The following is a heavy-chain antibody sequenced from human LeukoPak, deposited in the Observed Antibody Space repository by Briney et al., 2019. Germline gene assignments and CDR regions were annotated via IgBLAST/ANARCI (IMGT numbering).Heavy chain of an antibody. CDR3: AREPRITMVRGVIGY. D-gene: IGHD3-10*01. CDR2: INPNSGGT. J-gene: IGHJ4*02. V-gene: IGHV1-2*02. Sequence: ASVKVSCKASGYTFTSYGISWVRQAPGQGLEWMGWINPNSGGTNYAQKFQGRVTMTRDTSISTAYMELSRLRSDDTAVYYCAREPRITMVRGVIGYWGQGTLVTVSS. CDR1: GYTFTSYG.